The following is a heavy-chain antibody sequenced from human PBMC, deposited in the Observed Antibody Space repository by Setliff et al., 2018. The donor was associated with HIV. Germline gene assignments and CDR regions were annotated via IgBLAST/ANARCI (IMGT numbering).Heavy chain of an antibody. CDR3: VREGGAIFGVVIEGPAFDI. D-gene: IGHD3-3*01. Sequence: ASVKVSCKASGYTFSTYSISWVRQAPGQGLEWLGWISPYNGTTKYAEKFQGRVTMTTDTSTSTAYMDLRSLRSDDTAVYFCVREGGAIFGVVIEGPAFDIWGQGTMVTVSS. V-gene: IGHV1-18*01. CDR2: ISPYNGTT. J-gene: IGHJ3*02. CDR1: GYTFSTYS.